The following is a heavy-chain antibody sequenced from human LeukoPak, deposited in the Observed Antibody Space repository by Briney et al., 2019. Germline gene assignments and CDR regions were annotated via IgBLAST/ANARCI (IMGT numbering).Heavy chain of an antibody. V-gene: IGHV4-59*01. D-gene: IGHD5-12*01. J-gene: IGHJ3*02. Sequence: SETLSLTCTVSGDSISTYYWSWIRQPPGQGLEWIGYIYYSGSTNYNPSLKSRVTISVDTSKNQFSLNLSSVTAADTAVYYCARVYGASYDFRGAFDIWGQGTVVTVSS. CDR3: ARVYGASYDFRGAFDI. CDR2: IYYSGST. CDR1: GDSISTYY.